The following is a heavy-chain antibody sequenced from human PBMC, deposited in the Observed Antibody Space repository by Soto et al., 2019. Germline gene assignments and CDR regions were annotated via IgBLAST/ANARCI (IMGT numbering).Heavy chain of an antibody. V-gene: IGHV2-5*02. CDR2: IYWDDDK. J-gene: IGHJ5*02. CDR3: AHSDCSGGSCSYVDWFDP. D-gene: IGHD2-15*01. Sequence: SGPTLVNPTQTLTLTCTFSGFSLSTSGVGVGWIRQPPGKALEWLALIYWDDDKRYSPSLKSRLTITKDTSKNQVVLTMTNMDPVDTATYYCAHSDCSGGSCSYVDWFDPWGQGTLVTVSS. CDR1: GFSLSTSGVG.